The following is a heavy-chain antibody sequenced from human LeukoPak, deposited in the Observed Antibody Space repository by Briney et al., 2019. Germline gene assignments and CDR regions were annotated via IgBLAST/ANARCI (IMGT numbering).Heavy chain of an antibody. J-gene: IGHJ4*02. D-gene: IGHD6-13*01. CDR2: ISSSGSTI. Sequence: GGSLRLSCAASGFTFSDYYMSWLRQAPGKGLGGVSYISSSGSTIYYADSVKGRFTISRDNAKNSLYLQMNSLRAEDTAVYYCARDRGIAVRRDYWGQGALLTVPS. CDR1: GFTFSDYY. V-gene: IGHV3-11*01. CDR3: ARDRGIAVRRDY.